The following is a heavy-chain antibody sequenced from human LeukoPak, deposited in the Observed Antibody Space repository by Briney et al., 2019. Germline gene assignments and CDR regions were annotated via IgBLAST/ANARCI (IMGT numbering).Heavy chain of an antibody. Sequence: GGSLRLSCATSGFTFSSYYMHWVRQAPGKGLVWVSRISSDGSNTIYADSVKGRFTISRDNAKNTLFLQMNSLRAEDTAVYYCAELGITMIGGVWGKGTTVTISS. V-gene: IGHV3-74*01. CDR3: AELGITMIGGV. D-gene: IGHD3-10*02. J-gene: IGHJ6*04. CDR1: GFTFSSYY. CDR2: ISSDGSNT.